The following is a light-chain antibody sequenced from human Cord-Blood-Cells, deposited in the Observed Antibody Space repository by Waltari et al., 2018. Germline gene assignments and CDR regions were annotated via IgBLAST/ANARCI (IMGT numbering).Light chain of an antibody. CDR1: QDISNY. CDR3: QQYDNLPIT. CDR2: DAS. Sequence: DIQMTQSPSSLSASVGDRVTITCQACQDISNYLNWYQQKPGKAPKLLIYDASNLETGVPSRFSGSGAGTDFTCTISSLQPEDIATYYCQQYDNLPITFGQGTRLEIK. J-gene: IGKJ5*01. V-gene: IGKV1-33*01.